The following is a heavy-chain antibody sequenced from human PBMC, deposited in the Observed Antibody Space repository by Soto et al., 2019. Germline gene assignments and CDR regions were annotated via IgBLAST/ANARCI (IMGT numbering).Heavy chain of an antibody. CDR2: ISSSSSYI. CDR3: ARDQGDGYHSPFDY. V-gene: IGHV3-21*01. Sequence: PGGSLRLSCAASGFTFSSYSMNWVRQAPGKGLEWVSSISSSSSYIYYADSVKGRFTISRDNAENSLYLQMNSLRAEDTAVYYCARDQGDGYHSPFDYWGQGTLVTVSS. CDR1: GFTFSSYS. J-gene: IGHJ4*02. D-gene: IGHD5-12*01.